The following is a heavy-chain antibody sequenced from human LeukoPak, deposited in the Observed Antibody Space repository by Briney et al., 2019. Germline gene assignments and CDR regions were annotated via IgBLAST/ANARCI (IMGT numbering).Heavy chain of an antibody. J-gene: IGHJ5*02. D-gene: IGHD3-10*01. CDR2: FDPEDGET. CDR3: ARPEGSRRITMVRGVIEPNGWFDP. V-gene: IGHV1-24*01. CDR1: GYTLTELS. Sequence: ASVKVSCKVSGYTLTELSMHWVRQAPGKGLEWMGGFDPEDGETIYAQKFQGRVTMTEDTSTDTAYMELSSLRSEDTAVYYCARPEGSRRITMVRGVIEPNGWFDPWGQGTLVTVSS.